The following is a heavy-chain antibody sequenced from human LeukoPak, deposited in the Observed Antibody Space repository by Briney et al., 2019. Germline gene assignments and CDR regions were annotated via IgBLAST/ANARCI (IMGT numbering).Heavy chain of an antibody. CDR2: ISAHNGNT. V-gene: IGHV1-18*01. CDR1: GYTFTTYG. CDR3: ARDGYFDL. J-gene: IGHJ2*01. Sequence: GASVKVSCKASGYTFTTYGIAWVRQAPGQGLEWMGWISAHNGNTNYAQSLLGRVTMTTDTSTNTAYMELRSLRSDDTAVYYCARDGYFDLWGRGTLVTVSS.